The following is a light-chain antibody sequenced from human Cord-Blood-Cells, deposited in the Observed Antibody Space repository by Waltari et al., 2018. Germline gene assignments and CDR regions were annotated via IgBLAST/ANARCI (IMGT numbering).Light chain of an antibody. V-gene: IGLV2-14*01. J-gene: IGLJ3*02. CDR1: SSDVGGYNY. CDR3: SSYTSSSTWV. CDR2: DVS. Sequence: QSALTQPASVSGSPGQSLTISCPGTSSDVGGYNYVSWYQQTPSKAPKLMIYDVSNRPSGFSNRFSGSQSANTASLTISGLQAEDEADYYCSSYTSSSTWVFGGGTKLTVL.